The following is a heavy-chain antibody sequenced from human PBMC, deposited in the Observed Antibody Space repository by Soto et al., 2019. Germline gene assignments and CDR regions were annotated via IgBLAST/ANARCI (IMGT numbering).Heavy chain of an antibody. J-gene: IGHJ4*02. CDR3: ARVGAIAPAEGDY. CDR2: ISGYNNNK. D-gene: IGHD6-13*01. V-gene: IGHV1-18*01. CDR1: GYTFTSYG. Sequence: QIQLVQSGTEVREPGASVKVSCQASGYTFTSYGIIWVRQAPGQGLELMGWISGYNNNKNYAQKYQARVTMTTDTSTRTAYMERRSLRSDDTAVYYCARVGAIAPAEGDYWAREPWSPSPQ.